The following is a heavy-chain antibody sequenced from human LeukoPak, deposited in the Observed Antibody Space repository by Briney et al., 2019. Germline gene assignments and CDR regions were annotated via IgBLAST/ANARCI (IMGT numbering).Heavy chain of an antibody. CDR2: IKEDGSDK. CDR1: GFPFSRYW. V-gene: IGHV3-7*01. J-gene: IGHJ5*02. Sequence: GGSLRLSCAASGFPFSRYWMSWVRQAPEKGLEWVANIKEDGSDKYYVDSVKGRFTISRDNAKNLLFLQVNSLRAEDTAVYYCARLRITIFSRRYNWFDPWGQGTLVTVSS. D-gene: IGHD3-9*01. CDR3: ARLRITIFSRRYNWFDP.